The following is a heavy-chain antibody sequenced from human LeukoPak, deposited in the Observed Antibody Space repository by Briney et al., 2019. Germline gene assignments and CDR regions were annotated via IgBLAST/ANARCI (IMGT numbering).Heavy chain of an antibody. D-gene: IGHD4-23*01. Sequence: PGGSLRLSCAASGFTFSSYAMSWVRQAPGKGLEWVSAISGSGGSTYYADSVKGRFTISSDNSKNTLYLQMNSLRAEDTAVYYCAKTTYGGNSGGYWGQGTLVTVSS. CDR2: ISGSGGST. CDR3: AKTTYGGNSGGY. J-gene: IGHJ4*02. V-gene: IGHV3-23*01. CDR1: GFTFSSYA.